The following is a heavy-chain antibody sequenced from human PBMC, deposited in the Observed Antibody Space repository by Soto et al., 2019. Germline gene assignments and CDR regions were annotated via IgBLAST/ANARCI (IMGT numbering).Heavy chain of an antibody. CDR3: ARDRRIAAAGNLGYYYYYGMDV. J-gene: IGHJ6*02. D-gene: IGHD6-13*01. V-gene: IGHV4-31*03. CDR2: IYYSGST. Sequence: QVQLQESGPGLVKPSQTLSLTCTVSGGSISSGGYYWSWIRQHPGKGLEWIGYIYYSGSTYYNPSLKSRVTISVDTSKNQLSLKLSSVTAADTAVYYCARDRRIAAAGNLGYYYYYGMDVWGQGTTVTVSS. CDR1: GGSISSGGYY.